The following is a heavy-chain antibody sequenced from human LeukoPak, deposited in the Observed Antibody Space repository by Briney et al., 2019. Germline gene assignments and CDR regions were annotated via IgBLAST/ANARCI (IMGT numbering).Heavy chain of an antibody. CDR2: IYYSGST. J-gene: IGHJ4*02. Sequence: SETLSLTCTVSGGSIGSSSYYWGWIRQPPGKGLEWIGSIYYSGSTYYNPSLKSRVTISVDTSKNQFSLKLSSVTAADTAVYYCARHAYAIYFDYWGQGTLVTVSS. CDR1: GGSIGSSSYY. CDR3: ARHAYAIYFDY. V-gene: IGHV4-39*01. D-gene: IGHD2-8*01.